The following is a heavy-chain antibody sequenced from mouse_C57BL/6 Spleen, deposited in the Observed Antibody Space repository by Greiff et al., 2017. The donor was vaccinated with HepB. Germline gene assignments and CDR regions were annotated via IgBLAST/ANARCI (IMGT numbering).Heavy chain of an antibody. Sequence: VQLQQPGAELVKPGASVKLSCKASGYTFTSYWMHWVKQRPGQGLEWIGMIHPNSGSTNYNEKFKSKATLTVDKSSSTAYMQLGSLTSEDSAVYYCARYGNFYAMDYWGQGTSVTVSS. J-gene: IGHJ4*01. CDR2: IHPNSGST. V-gene: IGHV1-64*01. CDR1: GYTFTSYW. CDR3: ARYGNFYAMDY. D-gene: IGHD2-1*01.